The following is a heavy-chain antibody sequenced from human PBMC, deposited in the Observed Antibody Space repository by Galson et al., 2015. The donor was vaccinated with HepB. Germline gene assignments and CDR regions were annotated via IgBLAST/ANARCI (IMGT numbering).Heavy chain of an antibody. V-gene: IGHV1-18*04. CDR2: ISAYNGNT. CDR1: GYTFTSYG. Sequence: SVKVSCKASGYTFTSYGISWVRQAPGQGLEWMGWISAYNGNTNYAQKLQGRVTMTTDTSTSTAYMELRSLRSDDTAVYYCARGALGRVRGVTTPTPDFDYWGQGTLVTVSS. D-gene: IGHD3-10*01. J-gene: IGHJ4*02. CDR3: ARGALGRVRGVTTPTPDFDY.